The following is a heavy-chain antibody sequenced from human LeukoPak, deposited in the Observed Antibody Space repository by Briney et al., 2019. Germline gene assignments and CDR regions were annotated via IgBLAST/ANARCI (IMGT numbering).Heavy chain of an antibody. CDR3: ARGFQRETYYYYYYMDV. Sequence: PGGSLRLSCAASGFTFSSYWMSWVRQAPGKGLEWVANIKQDGSEKYYVDSVKGRFTISRDNTKISLYLQMYSLRAEDTAVYYCARGFQRETYYYYYYMDVWGKGTTVTVSS. CDR2: IKQDGSEK. CDR1: GFTFSSYW. V-gene: IGHV3-7*01. J-gene: IGHJ6*03.